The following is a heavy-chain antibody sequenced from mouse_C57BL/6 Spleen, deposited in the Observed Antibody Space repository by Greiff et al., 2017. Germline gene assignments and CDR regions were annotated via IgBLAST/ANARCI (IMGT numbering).Heavy chain of an antibody. V-gene: IGHV1-69*01. Sequence: QVQLKQPGAELVMPGASVKLSCKASGYTFTSYWMHWVKQRPGQGLEWIGEIDPSDSYTNYNQKFKGKSTLTVDKSFSTAYMQLSSLTSEDSAVYYCAREGMDYWGQGTSVTVSS. J-gene: IGHJ4*01. CDR2: IDPSDSYT. CDR3: AREGMDY. CDR1: GYTFTSYW.